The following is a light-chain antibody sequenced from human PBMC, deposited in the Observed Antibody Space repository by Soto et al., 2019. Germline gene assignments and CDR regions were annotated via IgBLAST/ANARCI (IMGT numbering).Light chain of an antibody. Sequence: VLTQPPSASGSPGQSVTISCTGTSSDVGAYNYVSWYQQHPGKAPKLIIYEVTKRPSGVPDRFSGSKSGNTASLTVSGLQADDEADYYCSSYAGSTNLFGTGTKVTVL. CDR1: SSDVGAYNY. CDR2: EVT. V-gene: IGLV2-8*01. J-gene: IGLJ1*01. CDR3: SSYAGSTNL.